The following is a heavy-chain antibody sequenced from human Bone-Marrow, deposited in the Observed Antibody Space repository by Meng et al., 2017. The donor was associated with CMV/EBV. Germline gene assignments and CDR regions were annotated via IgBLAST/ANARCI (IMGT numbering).Heavy chain of an antibody. CDR2: IYYSGST. J-gene: IGHJ5*02. Sequence: SETLSLTCRVSGGSMSSYYWSWIRQPPGKGLEWIGYIYYSGSTKYNPSLKSRVTISVDTSKNQFSLKLSSVTAADTAVYYCARDWYSGSGAWFDPWGQGTLVTVSS. CDR1: GGSMSSYY. CDR3: ARDWYSGSGAWFDP. V-gene: IGHV4-59*01. D-gene: IGHD1-26*01.